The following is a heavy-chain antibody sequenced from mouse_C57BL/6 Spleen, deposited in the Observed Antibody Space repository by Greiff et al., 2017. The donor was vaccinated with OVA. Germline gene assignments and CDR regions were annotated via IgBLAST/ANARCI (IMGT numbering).Heavy chain of an antibody. V-gene: IGHV5-6*01. CDR2: ISSGGSYT. CDR3: ASQTAQSRDFAY. J-gene: IGHJ3*01. CDR1: GFTFSSYG. Sequence: EVKVVESGGDLVKPGGSLKLSCAASGFTFSSYGMSWVRQTPDKRLEWVATISSGGSYTYYPDSVKGRFTISRDNAKNTLYLQMSSLKSEDTAMYYCASQTAQSRDFAYWGQGTLVTVSA. D-gene: IGHD3-2*02.